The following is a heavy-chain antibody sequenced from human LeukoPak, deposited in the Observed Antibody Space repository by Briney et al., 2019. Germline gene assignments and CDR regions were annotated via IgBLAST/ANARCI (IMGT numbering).Heavy chain of an antibody. CDR3: EDGIRYCSGGSCIDY. CDR2: IYSGGST. V-gene: IGHV3-53*01. CDR1: GFTVSSNY. D-gene: IGHD2-15*01. Sequence: GGSLRLSCAASGFTVSSNYMSWVRQAPWKGLEWVSVIYSGGSTYYADSVKGRFTISRDNSRNTLYLQMNSLRAEDAAFFQAEDGIRYCSGGSCIDYWGQGTLVTVSS. J-gene: IGHJ4*02.